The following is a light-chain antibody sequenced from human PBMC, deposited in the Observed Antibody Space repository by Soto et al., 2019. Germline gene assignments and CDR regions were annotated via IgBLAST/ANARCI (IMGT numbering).Light chain of an antibody. Sequence: EIVLTQSPGTLSLSPGERATFSCRASQSVSSSYLAWYQQKPGQAPRLLIYGASSRATGIPDRFSGSGSGTDFTLTISRLEPEDFAVYSCQQYGTSPFTFGPGTKVDIK. J-gene: IGKJ3*01. CDR1: QSVSSSY. CDR2: GAS. V-gene: IGKV3-20*01. CDR3: QQYGTSPFT.